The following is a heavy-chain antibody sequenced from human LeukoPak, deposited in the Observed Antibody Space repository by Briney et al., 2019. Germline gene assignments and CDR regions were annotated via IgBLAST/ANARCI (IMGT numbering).Heavy chain of an antibody. Sequence: GGSLRLSCAASGFTFSSYAMSWVRQAPGKGLEWVSAISGSGGSTYYADSVKGRFTISRDNSKNTLYLQTNSLRAEDTAVYYCAKDGYCSSTSCYRRAFDYWGQGTLVTVSS. J-gene: IGHJ4*02. V-gene: IGHV3-23*01. CDR3: AKDGYCSSTSCYRRAFDY. D-gene: IGHD2-2*02. CDR1: GFTFSSYA. CDR2: ISGSGGST.